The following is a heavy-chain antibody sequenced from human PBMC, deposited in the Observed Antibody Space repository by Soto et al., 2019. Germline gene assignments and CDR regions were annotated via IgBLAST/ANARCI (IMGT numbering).Heavy chain of an antibody. Sequence: QVQLVESGGGVVQPGRSLRLSCAASGFTFSSYAMHWVRQAPGKGLEWVAVISYDGSNKYYADSVKGRFTISRDNSKNTLYLQMNSLRAEDTAVYYCAKMVAPGHYWGQGTLVTVSS. V-gene: IGHV3-30-3*01. CDR1: GFTFSSYA. CDR3: AKMVAPGHY. CDR2: ISYDGSNK. D-gene: IGHD2-15*01. J-gene: IGHJ4*02.